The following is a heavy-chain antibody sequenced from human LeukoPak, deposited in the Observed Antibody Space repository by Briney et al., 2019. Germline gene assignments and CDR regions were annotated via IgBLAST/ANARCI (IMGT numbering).Heavy chain of an antibody. D-gene: IGHD3-10*01. CDR2: INHSGST. CDR1: GGSFSGYY. CDR3: ARGRGTYYYGSGSYYNLDY. V-gene: IGHV4-34*01. J-gene: IGHJ4*02. Sequence: SETLSLTCAVYGGSFSGYYWSWIRQPPGKGLEWIGEINHSGSTNYNPSLKSRVTISVDTSKNQFSLKLSSLTAADTAVYYCARGRGTYYYGSGSYYNLDYWGQGTLVTVSS.